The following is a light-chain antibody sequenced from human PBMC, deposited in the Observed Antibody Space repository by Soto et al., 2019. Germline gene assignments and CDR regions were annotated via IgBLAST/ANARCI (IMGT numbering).Light chain of an antibody. CDR3: SLSYSGIRV. J-gene: IGLJ3*02. CDR2: DTN. CDR1: TGAVATGHY. V-gene: IGLV7-46*01. Sequence: QAVVTQEPSLTVSPGGTVTLTCASCTGAVATGHYPYWFQQKPGQAPRTLIYDTNNRHSWTPARFSGSLLGGKPALTLSGAQPEDEAEYYCSLSYSGIRVFGGGTKLTVL.